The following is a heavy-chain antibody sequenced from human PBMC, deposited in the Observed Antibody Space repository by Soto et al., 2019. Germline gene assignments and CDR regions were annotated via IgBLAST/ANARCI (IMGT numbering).Heavy chain of an antibody. Sequence: EVQLLESGGGLVQPGGSLRLSCAASGFTFSTYAMSWVRQAPGKGLEWVSDISGSGGSTYYADSVKGRFTISRDNSKNTLYLQMNSLRAEDTAVYYCAKGVAAAVYYFDYWGQGTLVTVSS. D-gene: IGHD6-13*01. CDR2: ISGSGGST. J-gene: IGHJ4*02. CDR1: GFTFSTYA. CDR3: AKGVAAAVYYFDY. V-gene: IGHV3-23*01.